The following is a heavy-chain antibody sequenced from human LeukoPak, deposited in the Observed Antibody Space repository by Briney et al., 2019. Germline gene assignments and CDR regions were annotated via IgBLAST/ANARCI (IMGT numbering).Heavy chain of an antibody. CDR2: IYHSGSS. D-gene: IGHD3-22*01. J-gene: IGHJ4*02. V-gene: IGHV4-59*12. CDR3: ARGPPTDYYDSSGFYYVFDY. Sequence: SETLSLTCSVSGDSINSYYWSWIRQPPGKGLEWIGYIYHSGSSNYNPALKSRVTISVDTSKNQFSLKLSSVTAADTAVYFCARGPPTDYYDSSGFYYVFDYWGQGTLVTVSS. CDR1: GDSINSYY.